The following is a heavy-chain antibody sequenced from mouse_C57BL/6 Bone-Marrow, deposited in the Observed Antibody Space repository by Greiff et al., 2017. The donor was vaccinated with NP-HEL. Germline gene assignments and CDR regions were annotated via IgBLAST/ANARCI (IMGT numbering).Heavy chain of an antibody. CDR2: INPNNGGT. Sequence: VHVKQSGPELVKPGASVKMSCKASGYTFTDYNMHWVKQSHGKSLEWIGYINPNNGGTSYNQKFKGKATLTVNKSSSTAYMELRSLTSEDSAVYYCARNERFAYWGQGTLVTVSA. CDR1: GYTFTDYN. V-gene: IGHV1-22*01. J-gene: IGHJ3*01. CDR3: ARNERFAY.